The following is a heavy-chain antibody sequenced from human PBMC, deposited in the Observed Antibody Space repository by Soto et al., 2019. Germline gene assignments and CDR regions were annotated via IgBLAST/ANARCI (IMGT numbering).Heavy chain of an antibody. CDR2: IYYSGST. CDR3: ARDPRHDYVGWFAP. V-gene: IGHV4-31*03. D-gene: IGHD4-17*01. Sequence: QVQLQESGPGLVKPSQTLSLTCTVSGGSISSGGYYWSWIRQHPGKGLEWIGYIYYSGSTYYTPSLKRRVTXXVXTXXNQFSLKLSSVTAADTAVYYCARDPRHDYVGWFAPWGQGTLVTVSS. CDR1: GGSISSGGYY. J-gene: IGHJ5*02.